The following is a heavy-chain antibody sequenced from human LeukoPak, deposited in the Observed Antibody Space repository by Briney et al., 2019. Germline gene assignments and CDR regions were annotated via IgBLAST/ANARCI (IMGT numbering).Heavy chain of an antibody. Sequence: GGSLRLSCAASGFTFSSYAMHWVRQAPGKGLEYVSAISSNGGSTYYANSVKGRFTISRDNSKNTLYLQMGSLRAEDMAVYYCARDLLRAAYCGGDCYSPIGYWGQGTLVTVSS. V-gene: IGHV3-64*01. D-gene: IGHD2-21*02. CDR1: GFTFSSYA. CDR2: ISSNGGST. CDR3: ARDLLRAAYCGGDCYSPIGY. J-gene: IGHJ4*02.